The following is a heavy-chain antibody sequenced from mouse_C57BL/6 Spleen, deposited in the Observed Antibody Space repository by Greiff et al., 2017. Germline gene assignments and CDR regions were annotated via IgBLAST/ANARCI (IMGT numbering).Heavy chain of an antibody. Sequence: QVHVKQPGAELVRPGSSVKLSCKASGYTFTSYWMHWVKQRPIQGLEWIGNIDPSDSETHYNQKFKDKATLTVDKSSSTAYMQLSSLTSEDSAVYYCAREGLRRDFDYWGQGTTLTVSS. CDR2: IDPSDSET. J-gene: IGHJ2*01. V-gene: IGHV1-52*01. CDR1: GYTFTSYW. CDR3: AREGLRRDFDY. D-gene: IGHD2-4*01.